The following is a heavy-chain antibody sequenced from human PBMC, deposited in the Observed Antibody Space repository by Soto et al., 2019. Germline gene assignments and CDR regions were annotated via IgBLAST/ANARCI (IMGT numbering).Heavy chain of an antibody. CDR1: GFTFSSYA. Sequence: EVQLLESGGGLVQPGGSLRLSCAASGFTFSSYAMSWVRQAPGKGLEWVSAISGSGGSTYYADSVKGRFTISRDNSKNTLYLQMNSLRAEDTAVYYCAKDPMVRGVITFSFDYWGQRTLVTVSS. CDR2: ISGSGGST. D-gene: IGHD3-10*01. J-gene: IGHJ4*02. CDR3: AKDPMVRGVITFSFDY. V-gene: IGHV3-23*01.